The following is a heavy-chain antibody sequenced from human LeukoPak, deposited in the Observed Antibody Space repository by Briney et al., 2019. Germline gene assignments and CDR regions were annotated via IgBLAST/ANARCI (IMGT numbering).Heavy chain of an antibody. CDR3: ARGRGPYGWFDP. CDR1: GFSSSDYW. V-gene: IGHV3-74*01. J-gene: IGHJ5*02. D-gene: IGHD3-10*01. Sequence: GGSLRLSCAASGFSSSDYWMHWVRHAPGKGLVWVSRMNSDGTTTSYADSVKGRFTISRGNAENTLYLQMNSLRAEDTAVYYCARGRGPYGWFDPWGQGTLVTVSS. CDR2: MNSDGTTT.